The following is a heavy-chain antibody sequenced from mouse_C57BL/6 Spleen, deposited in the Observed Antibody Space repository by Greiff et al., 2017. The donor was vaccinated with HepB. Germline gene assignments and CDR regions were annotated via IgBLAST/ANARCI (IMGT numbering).Heavy chain of an antibody. CDR1: GFTFSSYT. CDR3: ARSGFYAMDY. D-gene: IGHD1-3*01. CDR2: ISGGGGNT. J-gene: IGHJ4*01. Sequence: EVKVEESGGGLVKPGGSLKLSCAASGFTFSSYTMSWVRQTPEKRLEWVATISGGGGNTYYPDSVKGRFTISRDNTKNTLYLQMSSLRSEDTALYYCARSGFYAMDYWGQGTSVPVSS. V-gene: IGHV5-9*01.